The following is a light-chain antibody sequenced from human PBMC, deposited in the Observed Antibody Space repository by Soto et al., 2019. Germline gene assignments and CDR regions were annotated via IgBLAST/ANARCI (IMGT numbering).Light chain of an antibody. J-gene: IGLJ2*01. CDR1: SSDVGGYNY. CDR2: EVN. V-gene: IGLV2-8*01. Sequence: QPVLTQPPSASGSPGQSVTISCTGTSSDVGGYNYVSWYQQHPGKAPKLMIYEVNKRPSGVPDRFSGSKSGDTASLTVSGLQADDEADYYCSSYAGSDIYVIFGGGTKLTVL. CDR3: SSYAGSDIYVI.